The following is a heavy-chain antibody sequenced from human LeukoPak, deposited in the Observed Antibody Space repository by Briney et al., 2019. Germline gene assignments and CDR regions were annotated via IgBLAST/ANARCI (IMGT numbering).Heavy chain of an antibody. D-gene: IGHD3-9*01. J-gene: IGHJ6*03. V-gene: IGHV4-34*01. Sequence: SETLSLTCGVYGGSFSGYYWSWIRQPPGKGLEWIGSIYYSGSTYYNPSLKSRVTISVDTSKNQFSLKLSSVTAADTAVYYCARHLNERVLRAIYYYYMDVWGKGTTVTISS. CDR1: GGSFSGYY. CDR3: ARHLNERVLRAIYYYYMDV. CDR2: IYYSGST.